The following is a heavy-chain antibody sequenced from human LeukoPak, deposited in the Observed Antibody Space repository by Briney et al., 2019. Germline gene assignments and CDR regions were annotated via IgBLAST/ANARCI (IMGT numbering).Heavy chain of an antibody. CDR3: AKDLGRYRNNYFDY. V-gene: IGHV3-23*01. CDR1: GFTFSSYA. J-gene: IGHJ4*02. Sequence: QPGGSLRFSCAASGFTFSSYAMSWLRQAPEKGLEWVSTISGSGGGTYYADSVKGRFTISRDDSKNTLYLQMNSLRAEDTAVYYCAKDLGRYRNNYFDYWGQGTLVTVSS. D-gene: IGHD1-26*01. CDR2: ISGSGGGT.